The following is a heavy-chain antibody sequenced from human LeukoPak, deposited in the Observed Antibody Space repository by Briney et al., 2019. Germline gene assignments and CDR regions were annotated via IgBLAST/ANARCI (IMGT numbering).Heavy chain of an antibody. Sequence: KPSETLSLTCTVSGGSVSSGSYYWSWIRQPPGKGLEWIGYIYYSGSTNYNPSLKSRVTISVDTSKNQFSLKLSSVTAADTAVYYCARARYKRRTMTTVTTFDYWGQGTLVTVSS. D-gene: IGHD4-17*01. V-gene: IGHV4-61*01. CDR1: GGSVSSGSYY. CDR3: ARARYKRRTMTTVTTFDY. CDR2: IYYSGST. J-gene: IGHJ4*02.